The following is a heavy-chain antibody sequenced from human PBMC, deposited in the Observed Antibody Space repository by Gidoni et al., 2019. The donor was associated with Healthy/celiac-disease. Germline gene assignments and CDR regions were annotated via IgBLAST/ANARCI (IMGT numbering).Heavy chain of an antibody. D-gene: IGHD3-3*01. Sequence: EVQLLESGGGLVQPGGSLRLSCAASGFTFSSYAMSWVRQAPGKGLEWVSAISGSGGSTYYADSVKGRFTISRDNSKNTLYLQMNSLRAEDTAVYYCAKEGWHGFLEWLLYFDYWGQGTLVTVSS. CDR2: ISGSGGST. CDR3: AKEGWHGFLEWLLYFDY. J-gene: IGHJ4*02. CDR1: GFTFSSYA. V-gene: IGHV3-23*01.